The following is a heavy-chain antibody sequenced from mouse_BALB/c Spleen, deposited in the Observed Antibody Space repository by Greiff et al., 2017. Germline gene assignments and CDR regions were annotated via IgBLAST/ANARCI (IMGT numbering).Heavy chain of an antibody. Sequence: EVQLVESGPGLVKPSQSLSLTCTVTGYSITSDYAWNWIRQFPGNKLEWMGYISYSGSTSYNPSLKSRISITRDTSKNQFFLQLNSVTTEDTATYYCAREGYYRGAYWGQGTLVTVSA. J-gene: IGHJ3*01. V-gene: IGHV3-2*02. CDR3: AREGYYRGAY. D-gene: IGHD2-14*01. CDR1: GYSITSDYA. CDR2: ISYSGST.